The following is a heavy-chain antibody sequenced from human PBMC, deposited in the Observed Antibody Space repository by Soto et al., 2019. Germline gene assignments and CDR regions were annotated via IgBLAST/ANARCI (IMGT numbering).Heavy chain of an antibody. Sequence: QEQLVESGGGVAQPGRSLRLSCAASGFTFTNYGMQRVRQAPGKGLEWVAVLWYDGINKHYAECVKGRFSITRDDSKNTLYLQMNSLRVEYTAVYHCARVDHYYSYDFWGDGTLVTVA. J-gene: IGHJ5*01. D-gene: IGHD3-10*01. CDR3: ARVDHYYSYDF. CDR2: LWYDGINK. CDR1: GFTFTNYG. V-gene: IGHV3-33*01.